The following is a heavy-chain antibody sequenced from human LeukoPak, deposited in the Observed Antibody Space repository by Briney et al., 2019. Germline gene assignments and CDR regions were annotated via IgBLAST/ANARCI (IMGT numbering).Heavy chain of an antibody. J-gene: IGHJ4*02. CDR2: IYYSGST. D-gene: IGHD5-18*01. CDR3: ARGERQLGGRFFDY. CDR1: GGSISSGGYY. V-gene: IGHV4-31*03. Sequence: SQTLSLTCTVSGGSISSGGYYWSWIRQHPGKVLEGIGYIYYSGSTYYNPSLKSRVTISVDTSKNQFSLKLSSVTAADTAVYYCARGERQLGGRFFDYWGQGTLVTVSS.